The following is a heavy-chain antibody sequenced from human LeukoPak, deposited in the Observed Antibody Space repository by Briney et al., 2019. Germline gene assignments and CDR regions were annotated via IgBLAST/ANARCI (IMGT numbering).Heavy chain of an antibody. CDR1: GGSFSGYY. V-gene: IGHV4-34*01. D-gene: IGHD3-10*01. CDR3: ARRVRGPVGKRFHFDY. J-gene: IGHJ4*02. CDR2: INHSGST. Sequence: SETLSLTCAVYGGSFSGYYWSWIRQPPGKGLEWIGEINHSGSTDYNPSLKSRVTISVDTSKNQFSLKLSSVTAADTAVYYCARRVRGPVGKRFHFDYWGQGTLVTVSS.